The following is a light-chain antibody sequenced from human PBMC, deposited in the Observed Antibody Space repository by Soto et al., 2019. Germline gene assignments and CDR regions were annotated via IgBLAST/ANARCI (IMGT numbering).Light chain of an antibody. CDR2: DAS. J-gene: IGKJ5*01. CDR3: QQRSSLRPGT. V-gene: IGKV3-11*01. CDR1: QSVSSY. Sequence: KQSPATLPRSKRDRATXSCRASQSVSSYLAWYQQKPRQPPKLLIYDASNSSTSIPTNFSSGRSGADFTLTISSIVPEDFAVCYCQQRSSLRPGTFGQGTRMEI.